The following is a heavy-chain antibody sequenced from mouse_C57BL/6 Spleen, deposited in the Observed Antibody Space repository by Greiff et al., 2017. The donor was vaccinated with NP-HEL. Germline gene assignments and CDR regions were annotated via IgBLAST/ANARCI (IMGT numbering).Heavy chain of an antibody. J-gene: IGHJ2*01. CDR3: ARWGFPFDY. Sequence: QVQLQQSGPELVKPGASVKISCKASGYAFSSSWMNWVKQRPGKGLEWIGRIYPGDGDTNYNGKFKGKATLTADKSSSTAYMQLSSLTSEDSAVYFCARWGFPFDYWGQGTTLTVSS. V-gene: IGHV1-82*01. CDR1: GYAFSSSW. CDR2: IYPGDGDT.